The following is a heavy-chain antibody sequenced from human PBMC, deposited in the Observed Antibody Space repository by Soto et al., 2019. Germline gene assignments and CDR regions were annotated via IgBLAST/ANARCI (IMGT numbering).Heavy chain of an antibody. CDR2: IIPIFGTA. CDR3: ARGIFGGYCSSTSCYAGSYYYYGMDV. D-gene: IGHD2-2*01. Sequence: SVKVSCKASGGTFSSYAISWVRQAPGQGLEWMGGIIPIFGTANYAQKFQGRVTITADESTSTAYMELSSLRSEDTAVYYCARGIFGGYCSSTSCYAGSYYYYGMDVWGQGTTVTVSS. CDR1: GGTFSSYA. V-gene: IGHV1-69*13. J-gene: IGHJ6*02.